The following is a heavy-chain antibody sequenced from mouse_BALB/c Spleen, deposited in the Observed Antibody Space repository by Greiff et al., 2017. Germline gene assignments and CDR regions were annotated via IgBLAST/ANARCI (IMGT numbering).Heavy chain of an antibody. CDR3: AKEGYYRYDDGYFDY. CDR2: ISYSGST. CDR1: GYSITSDYA. V-gene: IGHV3-2*02. J-gene: IGHJ2*01. D-gene: IGHD2-14*01. Sequence: EVKLMESGPGLVKPSQSLSLTCTVTGYSITSDYAWNWIRQFPGNKLEWMGYISYSGSTSYNPSLKSRISITRDTSKNQFFLQLNSVTTEDTATYYCAKEGYYRYDDGYFDYWGQGTTLTVSS.